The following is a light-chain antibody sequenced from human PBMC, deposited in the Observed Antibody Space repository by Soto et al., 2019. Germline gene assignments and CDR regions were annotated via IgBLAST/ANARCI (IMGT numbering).Light chain of an antibody. Sequence: DTMLTPSGPTLSFPPGERVSLASSASQSVSNSLAWCQQKPGQPPRLLIYDVSNRATGIPARFSGSGSGTDFTLTITSLEPEDFAVYFCHQRYNWPRVTFGQATRLEIK. V-gene: IGKV3-11*01. CDR2: DVS. CDR1: QSVSNS. J-gene: IGKJ5*01. CDR3: HQRYNWPRVT.